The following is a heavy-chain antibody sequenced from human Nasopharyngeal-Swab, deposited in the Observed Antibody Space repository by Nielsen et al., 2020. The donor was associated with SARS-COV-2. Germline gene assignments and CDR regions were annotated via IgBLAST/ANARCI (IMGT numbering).Heavy chain of an antibody. CDR2: ISSSSSTI. J-gene: IGHJ6*02. Sequence: GGSLRLSCAASGFTFSSYSMNWVRQAPGKGLEWVSYISSSSSTIYYADSVKGRFTISRDNAKNSLYLQMNSLRAEDTAVYYCARGMWFRKLSTTFYYYGMDVWGQGTTVTVSS. CDR3: ARGMWFRKLSTTFYYYGMDV. CDR1: GFTFSSYS. V-gene: IGHV3-48*04. D-gene: IGHD3-10*01.